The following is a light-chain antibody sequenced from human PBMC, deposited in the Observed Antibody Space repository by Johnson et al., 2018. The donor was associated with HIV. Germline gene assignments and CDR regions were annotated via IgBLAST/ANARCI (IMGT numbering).Light chain of an antibody. CDR2: ENN. J-gene: IGLJ1*01. V-gene: IGLV1-51*02. CDR1: SSTIGKNY. Sequence: QSVLTQPPSVSAAPGQKVTISCSGSSSTIGKNYVSWYQVLPGTAPKLLIYENNKRPSGIPDRFSGSKSGTSATLGITGLQTGDEADYYCGTWDSSLSAGVFGTGTKVTVL. CDR3: GTWDSSLSAGV.